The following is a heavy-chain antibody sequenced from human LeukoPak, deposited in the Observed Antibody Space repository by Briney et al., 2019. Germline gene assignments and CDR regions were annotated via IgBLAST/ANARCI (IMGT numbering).Heavy chain of an antibody. CDR3: AKVSWDYYDSSGYYSHGLGGTFIDY. CDR1: GFTFSSYA. CDR2: ISGSGGST. J-gene: IGHJ4*02. V-gene: IGHV3-23*01. D-gene: IGHD3-22*01. Sequence: GGSLTLSCPASGFTFSSYAMSWVRQAPGKGLEWVSAISGSGGSTYYPDSVKGRFTISRDNSKNTLYLQMNSLRAEDTAVYYCAKVSWDYYDSSGYYSHGLGGTFIDYWGQGTLVTVSS.